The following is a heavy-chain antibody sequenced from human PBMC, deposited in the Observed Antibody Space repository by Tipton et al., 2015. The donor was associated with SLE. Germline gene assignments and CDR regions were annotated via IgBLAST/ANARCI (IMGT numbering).Heavy chain of an antibody. D-gene: IGHD6-19*01. Sequence: TLSLTCTVSGGSISSSSYYWGWIRQPPGKGLEWIGGFYHSGSTYYNPSLKSRVTISVDTSKNQFSLKLTSVTAADTAVYYCAVNVAVKVQVDYWGPGALVTVSS. CDR2: FYHSGST. CDR3: AVNVAVKVQVDY. CDR1: GGSISSSSYY. V-gene: IGHV4-39*07. J-gene: IGHJ4*02.